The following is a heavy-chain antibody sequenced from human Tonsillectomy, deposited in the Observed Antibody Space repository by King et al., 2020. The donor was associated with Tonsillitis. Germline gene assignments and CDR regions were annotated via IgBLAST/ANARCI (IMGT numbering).Heavy chain of an antibody. J-gene: IGHJ5*02. Sequence: MQLQESGPGLVKPSETLSLTCIVSGGSISDTSYHWGWLRQPPGKGLEWIGSIYYSGKTYYNSSLKSRVTILVDTSKNQFSLKLSSVTAADTAVYYCARDPGYSRGFDHWGQGTLVTVSS. V-gene: IGHV4-39*02. CDR2: IYYSGKT. D-gene: IGHD3-22*01. CDR1: GGSISDTSYH. CDR3: ARDPGYSRGFDH.